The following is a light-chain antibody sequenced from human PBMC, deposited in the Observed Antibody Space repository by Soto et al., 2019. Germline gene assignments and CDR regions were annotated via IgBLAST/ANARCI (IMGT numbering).Light chain of an antibody. CDR1: QSLLHSDGETY. CDR2: KIS. J-gene: IGKJ2*01. V-gene: IGKV2-24*01. CDR3: MQATKYPPYT. Sequence: DIVLTQTPLSSPVTLGQPASISCRSSQSLLHSDGETYLSWLQQRPGQPPRLLIYKISNRFSGVPXRXXGSGAGTDFTLKISRVEAEDVGIYYCMQATKYPPYTFGQGTKLEIK.